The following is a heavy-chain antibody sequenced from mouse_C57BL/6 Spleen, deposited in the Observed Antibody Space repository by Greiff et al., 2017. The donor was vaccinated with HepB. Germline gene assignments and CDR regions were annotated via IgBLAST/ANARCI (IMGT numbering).Heavy chain of an antibody. CDR2: IDPEDGDT. J-gene: IGHJ2*01. CDR3: TRALRLYCFDY. CDR1: GFNIKDYY. Sequence: EFKLMESGAELVRPGASVKLSCTASGFNIKDYYMHWVKQRPEQGLEWIGRIDPEDGDTEYASKFQGKATMTADTSSNPAYLQLSSLTSEDTAVYSCTRALRLYCFDYWGQGTTLTVSS. D-gene: IGHD2-12*01. V-gene: IGHV14-1*01.